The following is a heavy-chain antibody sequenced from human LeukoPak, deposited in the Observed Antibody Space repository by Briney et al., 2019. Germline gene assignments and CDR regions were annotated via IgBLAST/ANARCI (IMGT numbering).Heavy chain of an antibody. CDR3: ARESGSYLWRSWLNP. Sequence: GGSLRLSCAASGFTFTSSAMSWVRQAPGKGLEWVSVICGSGHTTDYADSVKGRFTVSRDNSKNTLYLQMNGLRAEDTAIYYCARESGSYLWRSWLNPWGQGTLVTVSS. CDR2: ICGSGHTT. J-gene: IGHJ5*02. CDR1: GFTFTSSA. V-gene: IGHV3-23*01. D-gene: IGHD3-16*01.